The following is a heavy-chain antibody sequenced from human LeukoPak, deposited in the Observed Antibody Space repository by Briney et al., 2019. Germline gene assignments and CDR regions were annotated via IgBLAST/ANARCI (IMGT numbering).Heavy chain of an antibody. CDR1: GGTFSSYA. Sequence: AASVKVSCKASGGTFSSYAISWVRQAAGQRLEWMGRIIPILGIANYAQKFQGRVTITADKSTRTAYMELSSLRSEDTAVYYCARYESVRGVSPWGQGTLVTVSS. J-gene: IGHJ5*02. CDR3: ARYESVRGVSP. V-gene: IGHV1-69*04. D-gene: IGHD3-10*01. CDR2: IIPILGIA.